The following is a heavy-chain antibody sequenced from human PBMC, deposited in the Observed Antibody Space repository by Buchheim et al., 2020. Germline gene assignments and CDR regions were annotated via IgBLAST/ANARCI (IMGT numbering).Heavy chain of an antibody. Sequence: QVQLVQSEAEVKKPGSSVKVSCKASGGTFSSYAISWVRQAPGQGLEWMGGIIPIFGTANYAQKFQGRVTITADESTSTAYMELSSLRSEDTAVYYCAGGYCSGGSCSTFWGADAFDIWGQGT. V-gene: IGHV1-69*01. CDR3: AGGYCSGGSCSTFWGADAFDI. D-gene: IGHD2-15*01. J-gene: IGHJ3*02. CDR2: IIPIFGTA. CDR1: GGTFSSYA.